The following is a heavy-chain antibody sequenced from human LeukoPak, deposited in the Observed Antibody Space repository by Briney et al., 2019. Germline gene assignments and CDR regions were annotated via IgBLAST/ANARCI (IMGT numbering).Heavy chain of an antibody. D-gene: IGHD1-26*01. J-gene: IGHJ3*02. CDR1: GGSISSGGYY. V-gene: IGHV4-31*03. CDR2: IYYSGGT. CDR3: ARPLVGADAFDI. Sequence: SQTLSLTCTVSGGSISSGGYYWSWIRQHPGTGLEWIGYIYYSGGTYYNPSLKSRVTISVDTSKNQFSLKLSSVTAADTAVYYCARPLVGADAFDIWGQGTMVTVSS.